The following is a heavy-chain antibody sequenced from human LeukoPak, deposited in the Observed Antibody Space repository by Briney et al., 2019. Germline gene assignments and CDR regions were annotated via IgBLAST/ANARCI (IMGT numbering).Heavy chain of an antibody. V-gene: IGHV4-39*07. CDR2: IYYSGST. Sequence: PSETLSLTCTVSGGSISSSSYYWGWIRQPPGKGLEWIGSIYYSGSTYYNPSLKSRVTISVDTSKNQFSLKLSSVTAADTAVYYCARGRGGSYFEPFDYWGQGTLVTVSS. CDR3: ARGRGGSYFEPFDY. J-gene: IGHJ4*02. D-gene: IGHD1-26*01. CDR1: GGSISSSSYY.